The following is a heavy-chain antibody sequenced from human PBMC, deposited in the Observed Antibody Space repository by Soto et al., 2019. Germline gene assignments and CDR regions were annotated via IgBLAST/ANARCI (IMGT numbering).Heavy chain of an antibody. CDR2: INTNTGNP. CDR3: ARSDYDFWSGYTLTPSDFDY. D-gene: IGHD3-3*01. J-gene: IGHJ4*02. V-gene: IGHV7-4-1*01. CDR1: GYTFTSYA. Sequence: GASVKVSCKASGYTFTSYAMNWVRQAPGQGLEWMGWINTNTGNPTYAQGFTGRFVFSLDTSVSTAFLQICSLKAEDTAVYYCARSDYDFWSGYTLTPSDFDYWGQGTLVTVSS.